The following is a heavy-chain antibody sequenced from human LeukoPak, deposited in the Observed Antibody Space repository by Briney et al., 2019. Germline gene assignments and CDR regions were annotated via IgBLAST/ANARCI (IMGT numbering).Heavy chain of an antibody. V-gene: IGHV4-38-2*02. Sequence: SETLSLTCIGSNYSISNSLYWGWLRQPPGKGLEWIGSIYRSWSTFYNPSLKSRVTISLDTSKNQFSLKLSSVTAADTAVYFCARGTYGYYMDVWGKGTTVTVSS. CDR3: ARGTYGYYMDV. CDR1: NYSISNSLY. D-gene: IGHD4-17*01. CDR2: IYRSWST. J-gene: IGHJ6*03.